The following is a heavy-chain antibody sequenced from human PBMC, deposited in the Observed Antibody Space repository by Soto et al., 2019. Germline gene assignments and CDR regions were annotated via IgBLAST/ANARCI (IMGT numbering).Heavy chain of an antibody. Sequence: GGSLRLSCAASGFTFSRHALHWVRQAPGKGLEWVAVISYDGSQKYYGDSVKGRFTISRDNSKNTLYLQMNSLKHADTAVYYCAKSTEAMSNRGWHDAWGQGTLVTVS. CDR2: ISYDGSQK. CDR3: AKSTEAMSNRGWHDA. CDR1: GFTFSRHA. J-gene: IGHJ5*02. V-gene: IGHV3-30*18. D-gene: IGHD6-19*01.